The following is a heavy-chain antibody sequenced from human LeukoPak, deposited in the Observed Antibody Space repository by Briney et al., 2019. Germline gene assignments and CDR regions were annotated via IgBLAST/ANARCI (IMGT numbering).Heavy chain of an antibody. Sequence: GASVKVSCKASGYTFTSYDINWVRQATGQGLEWMGWMNPNSGNTGYAQKFQGRVTITRNTSISTAYMELSSLRSEDTAVYYCARGHSSGWWGNWFDPWGQGTLVTVSS. V-gene: IGHV1-8*03. CDR3: ARGHSSGWWGNWFDP. CDR1: GYTFTSYD. CDR2: MNPNSGNT. D-gene: IGHD6-19*01. J-gene: IGHJ5*02.